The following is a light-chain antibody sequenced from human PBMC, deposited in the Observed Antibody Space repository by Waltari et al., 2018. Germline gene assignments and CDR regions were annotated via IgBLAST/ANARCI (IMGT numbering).Light chain of an antibody. V-gene: IGKV2-28*01. CDR2: FGS. J-gene: IGKJ1*01. Sequence: DIVMTQSPLSLPVTPGEPASISCRSSQSLLHSNGYNYLDWYLQKPGQSPQLLIYFGSNRASGVTDRFSGSGSGTDCTLKISRVEAEDVGVYYCMQTLQTPPTFGQGTKVEIK. CDR1: QSLLHSNGYNY. CDR3: MQTLQTPPT.